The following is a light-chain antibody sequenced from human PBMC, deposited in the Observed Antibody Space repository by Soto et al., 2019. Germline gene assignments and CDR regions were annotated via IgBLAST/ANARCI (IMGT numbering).Light chain of an antibody. J-gene: IGKJ1*01. V-gene: IGKV3-15*01. Sequence: DIEITRSRATLSLSTRERATLSCRASQSVRRNLAWYQQEPGQAPMLLIYATSTSATGIPARFSGSGSGTEFTLTISSLRSEDFSVYYCQQYIDWRTFGQGTNVDIK. CDR2: ATS. CDR1: QSVRRN. CDR3: QQYIDWRT.